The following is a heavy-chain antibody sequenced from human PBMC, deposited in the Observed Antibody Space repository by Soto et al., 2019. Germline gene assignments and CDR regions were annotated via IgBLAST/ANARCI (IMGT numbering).Heavy chain of an antibody. CDR1: GYTFTTYY. Sequence: ASVKVSCKASGYTFTTYYMHWVRQAPGQGLEWMGIINPSGGSTSYAQKFQGRVTMTRDTSTSTVYMELSNLRSEDTAVYYCARDILTGYRNYGMDVWGQGTTVTVSS. D-gene: IGHD3-9*01. J-gene: IGHJ6*02. CDR3: ARDILTGYRNYGMDV. CDR2: INPSGGST. V-gene: IGHV1-46*01.